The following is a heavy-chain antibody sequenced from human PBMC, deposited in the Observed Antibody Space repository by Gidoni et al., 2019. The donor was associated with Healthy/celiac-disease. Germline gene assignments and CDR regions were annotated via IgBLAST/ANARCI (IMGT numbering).Heavy chain of an antibody. Sequence: KASGYTFTGYYMHWVRQAPGQGLEWMGWINPNSGGTNYAQKFQGRVTMTRDTSISTAYMELSRLRSDDTAVYYCARDKATTVGATNNFDYWGQGTPVTVSS. CDR2: INPNSGGT. D-gene: IGHD1-26*01. CDR1: GYTFTGYY. J-gene: IGHJ4*02. V-gene: IGHV1-2*02. CDR3: ARDKATTVGATNNFDY.